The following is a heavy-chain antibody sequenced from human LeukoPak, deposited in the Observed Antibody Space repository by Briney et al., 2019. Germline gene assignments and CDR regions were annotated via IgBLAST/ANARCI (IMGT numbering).Heavy chain of an antibody. CDR3: AREMATIGYFDY. Sequence: GGSLRLSCAASGFTFSSYSMNWVRQAPGKGLEWVSSISSSSSYIYYADSVKGRFTISRDNAKNSLYLQMNSLRAEDTAVYYCAREMATIGYFDYWGQGTLVTVSS. D-gene: IGHD5-24*01. J-gene: IGHJ4*02. CDR2: ISSSSSYI. V-gene: IGHV3-21*01. CDR1: GFTFSSYS.